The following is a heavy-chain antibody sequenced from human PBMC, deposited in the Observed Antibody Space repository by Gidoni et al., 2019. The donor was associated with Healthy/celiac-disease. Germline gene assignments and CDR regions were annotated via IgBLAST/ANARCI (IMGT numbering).Heavy chain of an antibody. V-gene: IGHV4-61*02. D-gene: IGHD3-3*01. Sequence: QVQLQESGPGLVKPAQTLSLTCTVSGGSISSGSYYWSWIRQPAGKGLEWIGRIYTSGSTNSNPSLKSRVTISVDTSKNQFSLKLSSVTAADTAVYYCARDPLPNRFLEWLPPGEYYYGMDVWGQGTTVTVSS. J-gene: IGHJ6*02. CDR2: IYTSGST. CDR3: ARDPLPNRFLEWLPPGEYYYGMDV. CDR1: GGSISSGSYY.